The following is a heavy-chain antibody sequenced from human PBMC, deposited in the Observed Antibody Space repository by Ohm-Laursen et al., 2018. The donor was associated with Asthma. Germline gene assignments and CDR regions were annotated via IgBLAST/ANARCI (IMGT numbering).Heavy chain of an antibody. V-gene: IGHV3-30*03. D-gene: IGHD3-10*01. Sequence: SLRLSCTASGFTFSSYGMHWVRQAPGKGLEWVAVISYDGSNKYYADSVKGRFTISRDNSKNTLYLQMNSLRAEDTAVHYCARDKMVQGVLDYWGQGTLVTVSS. CDR2: ISYDGSNK. CDR3: ARDKMVQGVLDY. CDR1: GFTFSSYG. J-gene: IGHJ4*02.